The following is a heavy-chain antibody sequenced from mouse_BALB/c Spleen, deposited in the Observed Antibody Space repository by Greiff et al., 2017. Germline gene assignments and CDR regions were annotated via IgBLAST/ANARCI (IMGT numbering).Heavy chain of an antibody. Sequence: VKLVESGAELMKPGASVKISCKATGYTFSSYWIEWVKQRPGHGLEWIGEILPGSGSTNYNEKFKGKATFTADTSSNTAYMQLSSLTSEDSAVYYCARGTAVYAMDYWGQGTSVTVSS. V-gene: IGHV1-9*01. CDR1: GYTFSSYW. J-gene: IGHJ4*01. D-gene: IGHD1-2*01. CDR3: ARGTAVYAMDY. CDR2: ILPGSGST.